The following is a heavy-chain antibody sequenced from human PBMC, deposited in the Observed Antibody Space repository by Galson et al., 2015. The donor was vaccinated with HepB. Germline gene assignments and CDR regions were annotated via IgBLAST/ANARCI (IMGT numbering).Heavy chain of an antibody. V-gene: IGHV3-23*01. CDR2: ISGSGGST. CDR3: AKDREDSSGYYYWGDAFDI. Sequence: SLRLSCAASGFTFSSYAMSWVRQAPGKGLEWVSAISGSGGSTYYADSVKGRFTISRDNSKNTLYLQMNSLRAEDTAVYYCAKDREDSSGYYYWGDAFDIWGQGTMVTVSS. J-gene: IGHJ3*02. D-gene: IGHD3-22*01. CDR1: GFTFSSYA.